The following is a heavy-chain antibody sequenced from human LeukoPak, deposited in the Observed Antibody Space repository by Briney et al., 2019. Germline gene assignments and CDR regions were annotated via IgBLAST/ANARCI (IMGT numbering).Heavy chain of an antibody. D-gene: IGHD5-18*01. CDR2: IIPILGTA. Sequence: SVKVSCKASGGTFSSYAISWVRQAPGQGLEWMGGIIPILGTANYAQKFQGRVTITADESTSTAYMELSSLRSEDTAVYYCATKRGYSYGSPHWGQGTLVTVSS. CDR3: ATKRGYSYGSPH. V-gene: IGHV1-69*13. J-gene: IGHJ4*02. CDR1: GGTFSSYA.